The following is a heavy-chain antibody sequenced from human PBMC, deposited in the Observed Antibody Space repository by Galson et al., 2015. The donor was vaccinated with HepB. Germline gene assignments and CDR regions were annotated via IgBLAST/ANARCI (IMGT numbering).Heavy chain of an antibody. CDR3: AKGNNWGPSGDFDY. CDR2: ISYDGIIK. D-gene: IGHD7-27*01. J-gene: IGHJ4*02. Sequence: SLRLSCAASGFTFSSYAVHWVRQAPGKGLEWVTLISYDGIIKYYADSVKSRFTISRDNSKNILYLQMNSLRAEDTAVFYCAKGNNWGPSGDFDYWGQGTLVTVSS. V-gene: IGHV3-30*18. CDR1: GFTFSSYA.